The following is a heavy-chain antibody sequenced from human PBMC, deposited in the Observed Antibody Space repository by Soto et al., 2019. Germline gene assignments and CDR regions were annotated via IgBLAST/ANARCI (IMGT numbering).Heavy chain of an antibody. D-gene: IGHD1-1*01. CDR3: ASGTTSPTDY. Sequence: SETLSLTCAVSGYSISSGYYWGWIRQPPGKGLEWIGSIYHSGSTYYNPSLKSRVTISVDTSKNQFSLKLSSVTAADTAVYYCASGTTSPTDYWGQRTLVTVSS. CDR1: GYSISSGYY. J-gene: IGHJ4*02. CDR2: IYHSGST. V-gene: IGHV4-38-2*01.